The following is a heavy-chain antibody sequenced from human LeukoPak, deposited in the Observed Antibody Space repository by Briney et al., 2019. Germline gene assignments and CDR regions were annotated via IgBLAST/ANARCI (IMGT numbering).Heavy chain of an antibody. CDR2: ISGRDDDT. CDR1: GCTFSIHG. CDR3: ARRSDYGGNWNYFDY. J-gene: IGHJ4*02. D-gene: IGHD4-23*01. V-gene: IGHV3-23*01. Sequence: GGSLRLSCAASGCTFSIHGMNWVRQAPGKGLEWVSIISGRDDDTYYADSVKGRFTISRDNSKNTLYLQMNSLRAEDTAVYYCARRSDYGGNWNYFDYWGQGTLVTVSS.